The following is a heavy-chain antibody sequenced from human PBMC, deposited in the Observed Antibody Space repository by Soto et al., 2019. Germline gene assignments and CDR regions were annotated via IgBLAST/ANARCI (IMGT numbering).Heavy chain of an antibody. Sequence: SVKVSCKASGFTFTSSAMQWVRQARGQRLEWIGWIVVGSGNTNYAQKFQERVTITRDMSTSTAYMELSSLRSEDTAVYYCAARDYCSGGSCYEMGDAFDIWGQGTMVTVSS. V-gene: IGHV1-58*02. J-gene: IGHJ3*02. D-gene: IGHD2-15*01. CDR2: IVVGSGNT. CDR3: AARDYCSGGSCYEMGDAFDI. CDR1: GFTFTSSA.